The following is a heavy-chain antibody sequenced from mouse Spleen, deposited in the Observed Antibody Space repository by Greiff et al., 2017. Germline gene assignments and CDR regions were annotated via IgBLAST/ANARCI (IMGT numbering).Heavy chain of an antibody. CDR2: INYDGSST. D-gene: IGHD2-1*01. V-gene: IGHV5-16*01. Sequence: EVQRVESEGGLVQPGSSMKLSCTASGFTFSDYYMAWVRQVPEKGLEWVANINYDGSSTYYLDSLKSRFIISRDNAKNILYLQMSSLKSEDTATYYCARYGNYYAMEYCGQGTSDTASS. CDR3: ARYGNYYAMEY. J-gene: IGHJ4*01. CDR1: GFTFSDYY.